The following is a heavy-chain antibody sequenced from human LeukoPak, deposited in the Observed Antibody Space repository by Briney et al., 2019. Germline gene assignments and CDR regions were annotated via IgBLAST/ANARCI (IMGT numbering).Heavy chain of an antibody. D-gene: IGHD4-17*01. Sequence: SETLSLTCTVSGGSVSSYYWSWIRQPPGKGLEWIGYIYYSGTTYYNPSLKSRVVISIDASKNQFSLRLSSVTAADTAVYYCAGDYGDYGGEFDPWGQGTLVTVSS. CDR1: GGSVSSYY. CDR3: AGDYGDYGGEFDP. J-gene: IGHJ5*02. CDR2: IYYSGTT. V-gene: IGHV4-30-4*01.